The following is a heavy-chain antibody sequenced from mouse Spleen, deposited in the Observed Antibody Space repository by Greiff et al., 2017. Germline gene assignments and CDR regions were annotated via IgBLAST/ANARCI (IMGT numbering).Heavy chain of an antibody. Sequence: EVKLMESGGGLVKPGGSLKLSCAASGFTFSSYAMSWVRQTPEKRLEWVATISSGGSYTYYPDSVKGRFTISRDNAKNTLYLQMSSLRSEDTAMYYCARGHYRYDGFAYWGQGTLVTVSA. J-gene: IGHJ3*01. V-gene: IGHV5-9-1*01. D-gene: IGHD2-14*01. CDR3: ARGHYRYDGFAY. CDR1: GFTFSSYA. CDR2: ISSGGSYT.